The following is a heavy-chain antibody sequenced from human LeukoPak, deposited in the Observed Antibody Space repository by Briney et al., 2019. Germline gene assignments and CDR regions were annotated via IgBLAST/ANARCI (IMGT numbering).Heavy chain of an antibody. CDR2: IYSGGST. V-gene: IGHV3-66*01. Sequence: GGSLRLSCAASGFTVSSNYMSWVRQAPGKGLEWVSVIYSGGSTYYADSVKGRFTISRDNSKNTLYLQMNSLRAEDTAVYYCARAHATIRYSYGPPFDYWGQGTLVTVS. CDR1: GFTVSSNY. D-gene: IGHD5-18*01. CDR3: ARAHATIRYSYGPPFDY. J-gene: IGHJ4*02.